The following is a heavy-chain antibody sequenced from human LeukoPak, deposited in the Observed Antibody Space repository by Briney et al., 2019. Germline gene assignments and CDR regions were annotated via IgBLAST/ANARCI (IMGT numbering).Heavy chain of an antibody. D-gene: IGHD6-19*01. Sequence: SQTLSLTCTNLGGSVSSGDHYWSWIRQHPGKGLEWIGYIYYSGSTHYNPTLKSRVSMSVDTSKNQFSLKLSSVTAADTAVYYCARLGRGIAVAGVFDYWGQGTLVTVSS. CDR2: IYYSGST. V-gene: IGHV4-31*03. CDR1: GGSVSSGDHY. CDR3: ARLGRGIAVAGVFDY. J-gene: IGHJ4*02.